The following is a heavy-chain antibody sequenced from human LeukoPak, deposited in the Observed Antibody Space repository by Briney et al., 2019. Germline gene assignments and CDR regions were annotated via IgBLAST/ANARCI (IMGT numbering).Heavy chain of an antibody. CDR3: ARDIYSSSWYPLVY. V-gene: IGHV3-30*04. Sequence: GGSLRLSCAASGFTFSSYAMHWVRQAPGKGLEWVAVISYDGSNKDYADSMKGRFTISRDNSKNTLYLQMNSLRAEDTAVYYCARDIYSSSWYPLVYWGQGTLVTVSS. CDR2: ISYDGSNK. CDR1: GFTFSSYA. J-gene: IGHJ4*02. D-gene: IGHD6-13*01.